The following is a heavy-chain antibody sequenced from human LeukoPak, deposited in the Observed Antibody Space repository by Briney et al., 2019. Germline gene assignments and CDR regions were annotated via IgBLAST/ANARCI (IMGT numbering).Heavy chain of an antibody. V-gene: IGHV3-7*01. J-gene: IGHJ4*02. CDR1: GFTFNSYW. Sequence: QSGGSLRLSCAASGFTFNSYWMRWVRQAPGKGLEWVANIDPDGSEKQYGDSVKGRFTTSRDNAKNSLYLQMNSLRAEDTAIYYCARIYYFGDNNWRYCDNWGQGTLVTVSS. CDR3: ARIYYFGDNNWRYCDN. D-gene: IGHD3-10*01. CDR2: IDPDGSEK.